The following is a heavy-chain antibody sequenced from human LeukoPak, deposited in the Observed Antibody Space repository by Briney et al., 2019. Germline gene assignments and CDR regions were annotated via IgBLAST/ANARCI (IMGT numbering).Heavy chain of an antibody. CDR3: ASSSYYDFWSASYFDY. J-gene: IGHJ4*02. D-gene: IGHD3-3*01. CDR1: GGTFSSYA. Sequence: SVKVSRKASGGTFSSYAISWVRQAPGQGLEWMGRIIPIFGTANYAQKFQGRVTITTDESTSTAYMELSSLRSEDTAVYYCASSSYYDFWSASYFDYWGQGTLVTVSS. V-gene: IGHV1-69*05. CDR2: IIPIFGTA.